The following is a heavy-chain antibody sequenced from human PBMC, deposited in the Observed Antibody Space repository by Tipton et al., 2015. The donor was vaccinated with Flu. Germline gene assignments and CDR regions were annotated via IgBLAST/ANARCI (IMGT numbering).Heavy chain of an antibody. D-gene: IGHD5-24*01. V-gene: IGHV4-59*01. CDR1: GGSISSYY. J-gene: IGHJ2*01. CDR2: IYYSGST. CDR3: ARVDGYNFWYFDL. Sequence: LSLTCTVSGGSISSYYWSWIRQPPGKGLEWIGYIYYSGSTNYNPSLKSRVTISVDTSKNQFPLKLSSVTAADTAVYYCARVDGYNFWYFDLGGRGTLVTVSS.